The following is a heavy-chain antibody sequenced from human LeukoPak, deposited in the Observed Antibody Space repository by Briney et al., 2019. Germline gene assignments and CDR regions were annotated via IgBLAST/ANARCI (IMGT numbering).Heavy chain of an antibody. CDR1: GFIFSSYS. J-gene: IGHJ4*02. D-gene: IGHD3-16*02. Sequence: GGSVRLFCAASGFIFSSYSMNWARQAPGRGLEWVLYISSSSSTIYYAESVKGRFTISRDNAKNSLYLQMSSLRGENTAVYYCARAHHRRVYDYVWGSYPYWGQGTLVTVSS. CDR3: ARAHHRRVYDYVWGSYPY. V-gene: IGHV3-48*01. CDR2: ISSSSSTI.